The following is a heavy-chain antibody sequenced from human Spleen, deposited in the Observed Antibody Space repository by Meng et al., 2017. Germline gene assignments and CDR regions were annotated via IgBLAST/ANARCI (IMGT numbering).Heavy chain of an antibody. V-gene: IGHV4-4*07. D-gene: IGHD3-9*01. CDR1: GGSISSYY. Sequence: SETLSLTCTVSGGSISSYYWSWIRQPAGKGLEWIGRIYTSGSTNYNPSLKSRVTMSVDTSKNQFSLKLSSVTAADTAVYYCARDRGGLRYFDWFTPKDENYFDYWGQGTLVTVSS. CDR2: IYTSGST. J-gene: IGHJ4*02. CDR3: ARDRGGLRYFDWFTPKDENYFDY.